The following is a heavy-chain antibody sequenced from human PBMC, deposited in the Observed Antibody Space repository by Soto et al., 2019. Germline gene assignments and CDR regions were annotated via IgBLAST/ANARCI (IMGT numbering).Heavy chain of an antibody. Sequence: PGGSLRLSCTASGFTFGDYAMSWFRQAPGKGLEWVGFIRSKAYGGTTEYAASVKGRFTISRDDSKRIAYLTMNSLNTEDTAVYYCTSLRVVGGFGIAVWGQGTTVTVSS. D-gene: IGHD3-22*01. J-gene: IGHJ6*01. CDR1: GFTFGDYA. CDR2: IRSKAYGGTT. CDR3: TSLRVVGGFGIAV. V-gene: IGHV3-49*03.